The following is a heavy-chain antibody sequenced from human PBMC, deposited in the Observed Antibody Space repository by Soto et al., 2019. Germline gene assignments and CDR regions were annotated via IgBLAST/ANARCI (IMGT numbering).Heavy chain of an antibody. CDR1: GYTFFTYD. D-gene: IGHD5-12*01. CDR2: ISTYSGDT. CDR3: ARHHGPTTSENWFDP. Sequence: QVHLVQSGVEVKTPGASVKVSCQASGYTFFTYDISWVRQAPGPTREWMGWISTYSGDTKYAQKFQGRVTMTTDTSTTTAYLELRSLRSDDTAVYYCARHHGPTTSENWFDPWGQGTLVTVSS. J-gene: IGHJ5*02. V-gene: IGHV1-18*01.